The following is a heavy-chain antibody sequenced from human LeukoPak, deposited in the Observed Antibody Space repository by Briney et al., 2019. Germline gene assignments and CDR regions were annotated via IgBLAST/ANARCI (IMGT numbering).Heavy chain of an antibody. CDR1: GFTFSSYW. V-gene: IGHV3-74*01. Sequence: GGSLRLSCAASGFTFSSYWMHWVRQVPGNGLVWVSRINTDGSSTSYADSVRGRFTISRDNTKNTLYLQMNSLRAEDSAVYHCTSIGGPYWGQGTLVTVSS. J-gene: IGHJ4*02. CDR3: TSIGGPY. CDR2: INTDGSST.